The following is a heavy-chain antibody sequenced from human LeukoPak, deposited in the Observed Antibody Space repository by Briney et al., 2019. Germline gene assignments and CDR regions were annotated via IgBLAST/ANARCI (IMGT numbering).Heavy chain of an antibody. CDR3: ARAYSYGDYYYYGMDV. V-gene: IGHV1-18*01. CDR1: GYTFTSYG. J-gene: IGHJ6*02. Sequence: ASVKVSCKASGYTFTSYGISWVRQAPGQGLEWMGWISAYNGNTSYAQKLQGRVTMTTDTSTSTAYMELRSLRSDDTAVYYCARAYSYGDYYYYGMDVWGQGTTVTVSS. D-gene: IGHD5-18*01. CDR2: ISAYNGNT.